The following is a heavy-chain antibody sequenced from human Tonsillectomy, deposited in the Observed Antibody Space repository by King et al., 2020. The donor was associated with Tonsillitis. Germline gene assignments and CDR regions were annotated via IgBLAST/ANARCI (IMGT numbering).Heavy chain of an antibody. Sequence: VQLVESGGGLVKPGGSLRLSCAASGFTFGSYSMNWVRQAPGKGLEWVSSISSSSSYIYYADSVKGRFTISRDNAKNSLYLQMNSLRAEDTAVYYCARDRIQYNWFDPWGQGTLVTVSS. D-gene: IGHD5-24*01. CDR3: ARDRIQYNWFDP. V-gene: IGHV3-21*01. CDR2: ISSSSSYI. CDR1: GFTFGSYS. J-gene: IGHJ5*02.